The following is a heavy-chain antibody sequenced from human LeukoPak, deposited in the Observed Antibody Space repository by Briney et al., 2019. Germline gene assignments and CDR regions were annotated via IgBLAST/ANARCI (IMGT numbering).Heavy chain of an antibody. D-gene: IGHD6-19*01. J-gene: IGHJ4*02. Sequence: GGSLRLSCAASGFTFSSYSMNWVRQAPGKGLEWVSSISSSSSYIYYADSVKGRFTISRDNAKNSLYLQMNSLRAEDTAVYYCARQVWSGWSREFDSWGQGALVTVSS. CDR3: ARQVWSGWSREFDS. CDR2: ISSSSSYI. CDR1: GFTFSSYS. V-gene: IGHV3-21*04.